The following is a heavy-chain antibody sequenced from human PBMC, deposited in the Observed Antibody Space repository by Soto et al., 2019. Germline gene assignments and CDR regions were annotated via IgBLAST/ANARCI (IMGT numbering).Heavy chain of an antibody. D-gene: IGHD2-2*01. J-gene: IGHJ6*02. V-gene: IGHV3-7*03. CDR3: AREGGYCSSTSCSPRNSYYYYYYGMDV. CDR2: IKQDGSEK. CDR1: GFTFSSYW. Sequence: VGSLRLSCAASGFTFSSYWMSWVRQAPGKGLEWVANIKQDGSEKYYVDSVKGRFTISRDNAKNSLYLQMNSLRAEDTAVYYCAREGGYCSSTSCSPRNSYYYYYYGMDVWGQGTTVTVSS.